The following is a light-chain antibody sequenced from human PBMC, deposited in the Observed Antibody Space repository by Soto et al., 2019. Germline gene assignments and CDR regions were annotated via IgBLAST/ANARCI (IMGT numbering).Light chain of an antibody. J-gene: IGKJ1*01. CDR3: HQYNNWPRT. CDR2: GAS. Sequence: EIVMTQSPATLSVSPGERATLSCRASQSVSSNLAWYQQKPGQAPRLLIYGASTRATGIPARFSGSGSGTEFPLTISSLQSEDFAVYYCHQYNNWPRTFGQGTKV. V-gene: IGKV3-15*01. CDR1: QSVSSN.